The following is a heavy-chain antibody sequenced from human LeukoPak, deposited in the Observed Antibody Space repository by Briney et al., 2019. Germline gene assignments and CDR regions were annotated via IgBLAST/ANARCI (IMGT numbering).Heavy chain of an antibody. CDR2: INPNSGGT. V-gene: IGHV1-2*02. CDR3: ARDWGDGYNYPFYFDY. Sequence: ASVKVSCKASGYTFTGYYMHWVRQAPGQGLEWMGWINPNSGGTNYAQKFQGRVTMTRDTSISTAYMELSRLRSDDTAVYYCARDWGDGYNYPFYFDYWGQGTLVTVSS. CDR1: GYTFTGYY. D-gene: IGHD5-24*01. J-gene: IGHJ4*02.